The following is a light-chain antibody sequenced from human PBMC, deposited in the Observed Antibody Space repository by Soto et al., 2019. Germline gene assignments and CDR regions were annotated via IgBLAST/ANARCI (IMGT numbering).Light chain of an antibody. V-gene: IGKV3-11*01. Sequence: EIVLTQSPASLSSSPGERATLSCRASQSVSSYLAWYQQKPGQAPRLLIYDASNRATGIPARFSGSGSGTDFTLTISSLEPEDFAVYYCQQRSNWPITFGQGTRL. J-gene: IGKJ5*01. CDR2: DAS. CDR3: QQRSNWPIT. CDR1: QSVSSY.